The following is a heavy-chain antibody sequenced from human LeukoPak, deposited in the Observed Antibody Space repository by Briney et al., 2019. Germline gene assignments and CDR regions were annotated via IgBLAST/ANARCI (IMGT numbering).Heavy chain of an antibody. D-gene: IGHD3-9*01. V-gene: IGHV1-69*05. CDR2: IIPIFGTA. J-gene: IGHJ6*03. Sequence: VASVKVSCKASGGTFSSYAISWVRQAPGQGLEWMGGIIPIFGTANYAQKFQGRVTITTDESTSTAYMGLSSLRSEDTAVYYCAVSNYDILTGYYVPNYYYMDVWGKGTTVTVSS. CDR3: AVSNYDILTGYYVPNYYYMDV. CDR1: GGTFSSYA.